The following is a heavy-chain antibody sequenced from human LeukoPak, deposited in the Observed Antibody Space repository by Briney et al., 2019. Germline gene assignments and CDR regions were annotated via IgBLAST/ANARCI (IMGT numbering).Heavy chain of an antibody. CDR2: IIPIFGTA. D-gene: IGHD4-11*01. J-gene: IGHJ3*02. CDR1: GGTFSSYA. V-gene: IGHV1-69*01. CDR3: ARDFLDDYSNYGWDAFDI. Sequence: SVKVSCKASGGTFSSYAISWVRQAPGQGLEWMGGIIPIFGTANYAQKFQGRVTITADESTSTAYMELGSLRSEDTAVYYCARDFLDDYSNYGWDAFDIWGQGTMVTVSS.